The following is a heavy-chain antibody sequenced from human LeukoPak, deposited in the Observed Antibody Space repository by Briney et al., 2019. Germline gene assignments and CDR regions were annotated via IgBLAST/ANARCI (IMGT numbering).Heavy chain of an antibody. CDR2: ITSDSGTI. V-gene: IGHV3-48*02. Sequence: GGSLRLSCAVSGFTFSSFSMNWVRQAPGKGPEWVSYITSDSGTIRYADSVKGRFTISRDNAKNSLYLQMKSLREEDTAVYYCARDLNWVFDYWGQGILVTVSS. CDR1: GFTFSSFS. J-gene: IGHJ4*02. CDR3: ARDLNWVFDY. D-gene: IGHD7-27*01.